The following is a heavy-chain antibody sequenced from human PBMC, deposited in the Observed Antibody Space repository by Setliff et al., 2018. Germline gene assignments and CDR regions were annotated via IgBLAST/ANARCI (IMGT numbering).Heavy chain of an antibody. Sequence: PSETLSLTCAVSGLSISGEYYWGWIRQPPGGGPEWIGIIYHDGRAYYSTSLKSRVNLSLDMSKTQFSLHLNSVTAADTAVYYCMRQVGGGLWYFDYWGQGIRVTAPQ. CDR2: IYHDGRA. J-gene: IGHJ4*02. CDR3: MRQVGGGLWYFDY. D-gene: IGHD2-15*01. CDR1: GLSISGEYY. V-gene: IGHV4-38-2*01.